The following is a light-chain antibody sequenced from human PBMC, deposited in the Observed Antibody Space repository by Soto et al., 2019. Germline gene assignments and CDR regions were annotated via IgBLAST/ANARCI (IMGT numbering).Light chain of an antibody. CDR3: AAWDDSPNGVV. CDR2: EVN. V-gene: IGLV2-8*01. CDR1: SSDVGAYDY. Sequence: QSVLTQPPSASGSPGQSVTISCTGTSSDVGAYDYVCWYQQHPGKAPKLMIYEVNKRPSGVPDRFSGSKSGNTASLTVSGLQAGDEADYYCAAWDDSPNGVVFGGGTKVTVL. J-gene: IGLJ2*01.